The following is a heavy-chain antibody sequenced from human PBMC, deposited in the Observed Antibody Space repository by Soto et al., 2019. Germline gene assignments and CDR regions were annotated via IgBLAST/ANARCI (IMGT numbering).Heavy chain of an antibody. D-gene: IGHD3-10*01. CDR1: GCSFTSYW. CDR3: ARSMVANYYYYYGMDV. J-gene: IGHJ6*02. CDR2: IDPSDSYT. V-gene: IGHV5-10-1*01. Sequence: GESLKISCKGSGCSFTSYWISWVRQMPGKGLEWMGRIDPSDSYTNYSPSFQGHVTISADKSISTAYLQWSSLKASDTAMYYCARSMVANYYYYYGMDVWGQGTTVTVSS.